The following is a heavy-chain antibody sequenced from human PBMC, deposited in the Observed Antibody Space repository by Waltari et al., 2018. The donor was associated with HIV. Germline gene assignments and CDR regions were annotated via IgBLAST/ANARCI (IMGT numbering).Heavy chain of an antibody. Sequence: QVQLQQWGAGLLKPSETLSPTCAVYGRPFSGYYWTWIGQPPGKGLQWIAEIYHSGAANYNPSLKSRVTISVDTSKNQFSLKLRSVTAADTAVYYCARLRWDASFYYGLDVWGQGTTVTVSS. CDR1: GRPFSGYY. CDR3: ARLRWDASFYYGLDV. J-gene: IGHJ6*02. D-gene: IGHD4-17*01. V-gene: IGHV4-34*02. CDR2: IYHSGAA.